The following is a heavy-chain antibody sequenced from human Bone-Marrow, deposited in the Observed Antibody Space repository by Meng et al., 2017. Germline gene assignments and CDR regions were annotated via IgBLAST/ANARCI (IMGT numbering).Heavy chain of an antibody. J-gene: IGHJ4*02. Sequence: GGSPRLSCAASGFTFSSYAMHWVRQAPGKGLEWVAVISYDGSNKYYADSVKGRFTISRDNSKNTLYLQMNSLRAEDTAVYYCARDADLFDYWGQGTLVTVSS. CDR2: ISYDGSNK. V-gene: IGHV3-30*04. CDR3: ARDADLFDY. CDR1: GFTFSSYA.